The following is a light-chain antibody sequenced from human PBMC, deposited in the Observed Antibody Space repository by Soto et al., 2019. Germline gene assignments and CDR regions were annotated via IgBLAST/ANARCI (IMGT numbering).Light chain of an antibody. CDR3: QQYGSS. Sequence: EIVLTQSPGTLSLSPGERATLSCRASQSVSSSYLAWYQQKPGQAPRLLIYGASSRATGIPDRFSGSGSGTDFTLTMSRLEPEDFAVYYCQQYGSSFGGGTKVEIK. CDR2: GAS. J-gene: IGKJ4*01. V-gene: IGKV3-20*01. CDR1: QSVSSSY.